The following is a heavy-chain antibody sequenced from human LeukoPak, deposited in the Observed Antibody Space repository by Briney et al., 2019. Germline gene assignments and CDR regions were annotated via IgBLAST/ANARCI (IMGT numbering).Heavy chain of an antibody. Sequence: SETLSLTCTVSGGSISSYYWSWIRQPPGKGLEWIGRIYTSGSTNYNPSLKSRVTISVDTSKNQFSLKLSSVTAADTAVYYCARDSAYSSSSSLNHYYYYMDVWGKGTTVTVSS. CDR1: GGSISSYY. CDR2: IYTSGST. V-gene: IGHV4-4*08. D-gene: IGHD6-6*01. J-gene: IGHJ6*03. CDR3: ARDSAYSSSSSLNHYYYYMDV.